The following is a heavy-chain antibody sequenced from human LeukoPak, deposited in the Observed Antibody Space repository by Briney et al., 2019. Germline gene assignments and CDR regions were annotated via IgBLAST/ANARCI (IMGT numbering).Heavy chain of an antibody. CDR2: IYHSGST. J-gene: IGHJ5*02. D-gene: IGHD3-10*01. CDR1: GYSISSGYY. Sequence: PSETLSLTCTVSGYSISSGYYWGWIRQPPGKGLEWIGSIYHSGSTYYNPSLKSRVTISVDTSKNQFSLKLSSVTAADTAVYYCARSTSYGSGRRPGNWFDPWGQGTLVTVSS. V-gene: IGHV4-38-2*02. CDR3: ARSTSYGSGRRPGNWFDP.